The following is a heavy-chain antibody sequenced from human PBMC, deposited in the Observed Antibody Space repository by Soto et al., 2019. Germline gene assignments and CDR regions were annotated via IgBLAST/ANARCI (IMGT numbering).Heavy chain of an antibody. J-gene: IGHJ2*01. CDR1: GGSFSGYY. Sequence: SETLSLTCAVYGGSFSGYYWSWIRQPPGKGLEWIGEINHSGSTNYNPSLKSRVTISVDTSKNQFSLKLSSVTAADTAVYYCARGRDYGDYVVDWHFDLWGRGTLVTVSS. CDR2: INHSGST. CDR3: ARGRDYGDYVVDWHFDL. D-gene: IGHD4-17*01. V-gene: IGHV4-34*01.